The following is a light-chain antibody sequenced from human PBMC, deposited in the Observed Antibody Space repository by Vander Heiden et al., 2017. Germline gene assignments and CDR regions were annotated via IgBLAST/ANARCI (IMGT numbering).Light chain of an antibody. CDR3: QCYDNGRNLV. V-gene: IGLV1-40*01. J-gene: IGLJ2*01. CDR2: NNN. CDR1: NTNIGGGYR. Sequence: QSVLTQPPSVSGAPGQRATTSCTGSNTNIGGGYRVHWYQQVPGTAPKLLIYNNNNRPSGVPDRFSGSNSGTSASLAITGLQTEDEADYYCQCYDNGRNLVFGGGTKVTVL.